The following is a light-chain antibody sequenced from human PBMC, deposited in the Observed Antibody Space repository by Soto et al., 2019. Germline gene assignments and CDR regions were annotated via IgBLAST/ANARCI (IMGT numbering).Light chain of an antibody. J-gene: IGLJ3*02. Sequence: QSALSQPASVSGSPGQSITISCTGTSSDVGLYNLVSWYQQHAGKAPKLLIYEDSKRPSGLSNRFSGSKSGNTASLTISGLQAEDEANYYCCSHAGSSIPWVFGGGTKLTVL. CDR3: CSHAGSSIPWV. CDR1: SSDVGLYNL. CDR2: EDS. V-gene: IGLV2-23*01.